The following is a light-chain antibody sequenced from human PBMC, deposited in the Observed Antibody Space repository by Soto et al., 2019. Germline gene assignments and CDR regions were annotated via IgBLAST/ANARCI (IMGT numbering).Light chain of an antibody. CDR3: QQYGSSRFT. Sequence: EIVLTQSPGTLSLSPGERATLSCRASQSVSSSYLAWYQQKPGQAPRLLIYGASSRATGIPDRFSGSGSGTDFRLTISRLEPEDFAVYYCQQYGSSRFTFGPGTKVDIK. V-gene: IGKV3-20*01. CDR1: QSVSSSY. CDR2: GAS. J-gene: IGKJ3*01.